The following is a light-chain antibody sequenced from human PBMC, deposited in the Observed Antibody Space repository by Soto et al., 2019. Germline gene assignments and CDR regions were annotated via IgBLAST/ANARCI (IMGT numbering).Light chain of an antibody. CDR2: SAS. J-gene: IGKJ1*01. CDR3: QQSYTPLGT. V-gene: IGKV1-39*01. Sequence: DIQMTQAPSSLSAFVGDRVTITCRASQTISGFLNWYQQEPGKAPGLLIYSASTLQSGVPTRVSGSGSGTEFTLTISSLQPEDFATYYCQQSYTPLGTFGQGTTVEVK. CDR1: QTISGF.